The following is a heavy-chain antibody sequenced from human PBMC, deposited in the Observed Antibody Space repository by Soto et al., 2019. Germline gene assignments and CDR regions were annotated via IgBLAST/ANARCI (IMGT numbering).Heavy chain of an antibody. CDR3: ARHSQGANIAAAGVDY. CDR2: IYYSGSI. Sequence: PSETLSPTCTVSGGSISSGDYYWSWIRQPPGKGLEWIGYIYYSGSIYYNPSLKSRVTISVDTSKNQFSLKLSSVTAADTAVYYCARHSQGANIAAAGVDYWGQGTLVTVSS. CDR1: GGSISSGDYY. V-gene: IGHV4-39*01. D-gene: IGHD6-13*01. J-gene: IGHJ4*02.